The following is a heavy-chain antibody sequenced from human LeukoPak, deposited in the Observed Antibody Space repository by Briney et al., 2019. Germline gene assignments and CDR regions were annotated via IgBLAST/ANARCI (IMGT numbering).Heavy chain of an antibody. CDR1: GDSVSSNSAG. V-gene: IGHV6-1*01. CDR3: ARGGLVRGALNSLSALDI. CDR2: TYYRSKWYI. Sequence: SQTLSLTCAISGDSVSSNSAGWNWIRQSPSRGLEWLGRTYYRSKWYIDYAVSLTGRITIDPDTSKNQFSLHLKSVTPEDTAVYYCARGGLVRGALNSLSALDIWGQGTMLTVSS. D-gene: IGHD3-10*01. J-gene: IGHJ3*02.